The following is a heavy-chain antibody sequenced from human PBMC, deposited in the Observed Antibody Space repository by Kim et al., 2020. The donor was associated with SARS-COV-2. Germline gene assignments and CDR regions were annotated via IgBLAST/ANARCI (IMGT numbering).Heavy chain of an antibody. D-gene: IGHD6-25*01. V-gene: IGHV4-34*01. J-gene: IGHJ5*02. Sequence: YTPSLKRRVTVSVDTSKDQFSRKLRSVTAADTAVYYGAKPGLPRYNWFDPWGQGTLVTVSS. CDR3: AKPGLPRYNWFDP.